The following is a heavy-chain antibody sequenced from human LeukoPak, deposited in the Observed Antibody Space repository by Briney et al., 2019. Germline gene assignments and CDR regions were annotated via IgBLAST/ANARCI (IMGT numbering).Heavy chain of an antibody. CDR3: ARPQITTTHYYYGMDV. Sequence: GGSLRLSCAASGFTFSSYGMHWVRQAPGKGLEWVAVIWYDGSNKYSADSVKGRFTISRDNSKNTLYLQMNSLRAEDTAVYYCARPQITTTHYYYGMDVWGQGTTVTVSS. D-gene: IGHD4-11*01. J-gene: IGHJ6*02. CDR1: GFTFSSYG. V-gene: IGHV3-33*01. CDR2: IWYDGSNK.